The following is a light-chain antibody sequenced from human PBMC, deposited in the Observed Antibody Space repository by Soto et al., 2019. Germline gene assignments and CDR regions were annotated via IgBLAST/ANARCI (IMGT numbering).Light chain of an antibody. CDR2: EVT. CDR1: RSDVGRYNY. V-gene: IGLV2-14*01. J-gene: IGLJ2*01. Sequence: QSALTQPASVSGSPGQSITISCTGTRSDVGRYNYVSWYQQHPGKAPKLLIYEVTYRPSGVSTRFSASKSGSTASLTISGIQAEVEADYYCSSYSTTSSPHVLFGGGTKVTVL. CDR3: SSYSTTSSPHVL.